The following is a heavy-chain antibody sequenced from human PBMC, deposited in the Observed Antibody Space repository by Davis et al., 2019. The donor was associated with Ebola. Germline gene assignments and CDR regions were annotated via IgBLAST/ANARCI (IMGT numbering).Heavy chain of an antibody. V-gene: IGHV3-33*08. CDR2: IWYDGSNK. D-gene: IGHD1-1*01. CDR3: ARDQYRAGSFDI. Sequence: GESLKISCAASGFPFSSYWMSWVRQAPGKGLAWVAVIWYDGSNKYYADSVKGRFTISRDNSKNTLYLQMNSLRAEDTAVYYCARDQYRAGSFDIWGQGTMVTVSS. J-gene: IGHJ3*02. CDR1: GFPFSSYW.